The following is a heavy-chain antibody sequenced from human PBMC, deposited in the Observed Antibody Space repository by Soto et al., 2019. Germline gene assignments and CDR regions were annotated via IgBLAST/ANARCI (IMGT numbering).Heavy chain of an antibody. D-gene: IGHD3-3*01. Sequence: GGSLRLSCAASGFTFSSYAMSWVRQAPGKGLEWVSAISGSGGSTYYADSVKGRFTISRDNSKNTLYLQMNSLRAEDTAVYYCAKDLLRFLEWLFPDYYYYYMDVWGKGTTVTVSS. CDR1: GFTFSSYA. CDR3: AKDLLRFLEWLFPDYYYYYMDV. J-gene: IGHJ6*03. V-gene: IGHV3-23*01. CDR2: ISGSGGST.